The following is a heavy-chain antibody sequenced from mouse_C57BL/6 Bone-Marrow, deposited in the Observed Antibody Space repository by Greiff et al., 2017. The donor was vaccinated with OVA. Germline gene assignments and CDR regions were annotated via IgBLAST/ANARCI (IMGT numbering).Heavy chain of an antibody. CDR3: TGSYGYDGPGFAY. J-gene: IGHJ3*01. Sequence: EVKVEESGGGLVQPGGSMKLSCVASGFTFSNYWMNWVRQSPEKGLEWVAQIRLKSDNYATHYAESVKGRFTISRDDSKSSVYLQMNNLRAEDTGIYYCTGSYGYDGPGFAYWGQGTLVTVSA. CDR2: IRLKSDNYAT. CDR1: GFTFSNYW. V-gene: IGHV6-3*01. D-gene: IGHD2-2*01.